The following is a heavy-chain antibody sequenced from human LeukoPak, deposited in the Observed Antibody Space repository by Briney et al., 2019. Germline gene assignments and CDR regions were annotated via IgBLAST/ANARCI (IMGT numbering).Heavy chain of an antibody. V-gene: IGHV4-30-4*08. Sequence: PSETLSLTCTVSSGSINSGDYYWSWIRHPPGKGLEWIGYIYYSGSTYYNPSLQSRITISSDTSKNHFSLKLRSVTAAVTAVYYCARAQYYYDSSGYIDCFDISGQGTMVTVSS. J-gene: IGHJ3*02. D-gene: IGHD3-22*01. CDR1: SGSINSGDYY. CDR3: ARAQYYYDSSGYIDCFDI. CDR2: IYYSGST.